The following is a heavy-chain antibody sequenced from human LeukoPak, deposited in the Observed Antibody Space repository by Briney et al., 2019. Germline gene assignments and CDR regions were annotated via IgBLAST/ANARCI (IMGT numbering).Heavy chain of an antibody. V-gene: IGHV1-18*04. CDR1: GYTFNSHG. D-gene: IGHD6-19*01. J-gene: IGHJ5*02. Sequence: ASVKVSCKASGYTFNSHGVSWVRQAPGQGLEWMGWVSAYNGDTNFAQKFQGRVTLTTDRTTSTAYLELRSLRSDDTAVYYCARDPSNTSGWKTWFDPWGQGTLVTVSS. CDR3: ARDPSNTSGWKTWFDP. CDR2: VSAYNGDT.